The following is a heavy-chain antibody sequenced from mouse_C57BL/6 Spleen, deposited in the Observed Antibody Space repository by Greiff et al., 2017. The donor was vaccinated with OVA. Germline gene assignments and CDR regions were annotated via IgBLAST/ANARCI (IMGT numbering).Heavy chain of an antibody. CDR3: ERDGGDGYFDY. J-gene: IGHJ2*01. V-gene: IGHV3-1*01. D-gene: IGHD1-1*02. CDR2: ISYSGST. CDR1: GYSITSGYD. Sequence: EVKVVESGPGMVKPSQSLSLTCTVTGYSITSGYDWHWIRHFPGNKLEWMGYISYSGSTNYNPSLKSRISITHDTSKNHFFLKLNSVTTEDTATYYCERDGGDGYFDYWGQGTTLTVSS.